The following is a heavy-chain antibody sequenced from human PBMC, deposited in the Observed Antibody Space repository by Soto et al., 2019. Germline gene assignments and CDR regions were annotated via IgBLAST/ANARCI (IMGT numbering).Heavy chain of an antibody. J-gene: IGHJ6*02. CDR1: GFTFSNAW. Sequence: PGGSLRLSCAASGFTFSNAWMNWVRQAPGKGLEWVGRIKSKTDGGTTDYAAPVKGRFTISRDDSKNTLYLQMNSLKTEDTAVYYCTLPPAYYDFWSGYYYYYYGMDVWGQGTTVTVSS. CDR3: TLPPAYYDFWSGYYYYYYGMDV. CDR2: IKSKTDGGTT. V-gene: IGHV3-15*07. D-gene: IGHD3-3*01.